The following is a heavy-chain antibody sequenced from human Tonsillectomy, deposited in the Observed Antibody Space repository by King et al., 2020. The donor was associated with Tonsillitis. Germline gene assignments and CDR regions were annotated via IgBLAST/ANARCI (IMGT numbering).Heavy chain of an antibody. J-gene: IGHJ5*02. Sequence: VQLVESGAEVKKPGSSVKVSCKASGGTFSSYAISWVRQAPGQGLEWMGGIIPSFGTANYAQKFQGRVKITADESTSTAYMELSSLRSEDTAVYYCARDGQDYYDSSGSSWFDPWGQGTLVTVSS. CDR3: ARDGQDYYDSSGSSWFDP. D-gene: IGHD3-22*01. CDR1: GGTFSSYA. V-gene: IGHV1-69*01. CDR2: IIPSFGTA.